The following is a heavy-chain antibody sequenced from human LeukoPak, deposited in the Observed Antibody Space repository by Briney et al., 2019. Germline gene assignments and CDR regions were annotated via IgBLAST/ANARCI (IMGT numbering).Heavy chain of an antibody. D-gene: IGHD6-19*01. J-gene: IGHJ6*03. CDR2: INPNSGGT. CDR1: GYTFTGYY. CDR3: AGGRVNSSGWYYYYYYMDV. V-gene: IGHV1-2*02. Sequence: ASVKVSRKASGYTFTGYYMHWVRQAPGQGLEWMGWINPNSGGTNYAQKFQGRVTMTRDTSISTAYMELSRLRSDDTAVYYCAGGRVNSSGWYYYYYYMDVWGKGTTVTVSS.